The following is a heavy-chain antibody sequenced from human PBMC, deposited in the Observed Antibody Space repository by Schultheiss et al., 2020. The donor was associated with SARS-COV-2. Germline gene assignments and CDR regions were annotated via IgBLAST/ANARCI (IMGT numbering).Heavy chain of an antibody. Sequence: SETLSLTCTVSGGSISSGDYYWSWIRQPPGKGLEWIGYIYYSGSTYYNPSLKSRVTISVDTSKNQFSLKLSSVTAADTAVYYCARDRYDFWSGYVSYWYFDLWGRGTLVTVSS. CDR3: ARDRYDFWSGYVSYWYFDL. J-gene: IGHJ2*01. V-gene: IGHV4-30-4*01. CDR1: GGSISSGDYY. CDR2: IYYSGST. D-gene: IGHD3-3*01.